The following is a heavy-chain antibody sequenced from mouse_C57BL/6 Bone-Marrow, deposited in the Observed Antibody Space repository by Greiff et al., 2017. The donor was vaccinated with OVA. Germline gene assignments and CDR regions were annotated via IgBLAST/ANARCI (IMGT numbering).Heavy chain of an antibody. CDR1: GYTFTSYW. D-gene: IGHD2-1*01. V-gene: IGHV1-61*01. J-gene: IGHJ2*01. Sequence: QVQLQQSGAELVRPGSSVKLSCKASGYTFTSYWMDWVKQRPGQGLEWIGNIYPSDSETHYNQKFKDKATLTVDKSSSTAYMQLSSLTSEDSAVYYCARIYYGNYLDYWGQGTTLTVSS. CDR3: ARIYYGNYLDY. CDR2: IYPSDSET.